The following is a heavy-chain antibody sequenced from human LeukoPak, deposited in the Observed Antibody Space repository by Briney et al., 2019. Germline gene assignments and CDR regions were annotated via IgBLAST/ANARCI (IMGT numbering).Heavy chain of an antibody. V-gene: IGHV4-59*12. D-gene: IGHD6-6*01. Sequence: SETLSLTCSVSGGSITVYYWNWIRQSPGKGLEWIRSISYSGSTNYNPSHKSRVTISIDTSKKRFSLKVSSVIAADTAMYYCARGGSRSYTSSTLDYWGQGTLVTVSS. CDR2: ISYSGST. CDR1: GGSITVYY. CDR3: ARGGSRSYTSSTLDY. J-gene: IGHJ4*02.